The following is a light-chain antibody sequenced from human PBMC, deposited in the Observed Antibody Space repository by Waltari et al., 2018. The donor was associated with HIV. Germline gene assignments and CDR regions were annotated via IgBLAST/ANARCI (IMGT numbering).Light chain of an antibody. J-gene: IGLJ1*01. CDR1: SSHVGGYDF. CDR3: TSYAGDTNYLV. V-gene: IGLV2-8*01. CDR2: DVT. Sequence: QSALTQPPSASGSPGQSVTISCTGTSSHVGGYDFVSWYQHRAGKVPKLIIYDVTKRPSGVPDRFSGSKSGNTASLTVSGLRAEDEADYYCTSYAGDTNYLVFGTGTKVTVL.